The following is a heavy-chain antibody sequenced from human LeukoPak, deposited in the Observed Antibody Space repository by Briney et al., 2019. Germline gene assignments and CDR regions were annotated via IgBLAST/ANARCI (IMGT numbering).Heavy chain of an antibody. D-gene: IGHD2-2*02. Sequence: PGGSLRLSCAASGFTFNRNAISWVRQAPGKGLEWVSSISSSSSYIYYADSVKGRFTISRDNAKNSLYLQMNSLRAEDTAVYYCARASQPYCSSTSCYTVPSDYWGQGTLVTVSS. J-gene: IGHJ4*02. V-gene: IGHV3-21*01. CDR3: ARASQPYCSSTSCYTVPSDY. CDR2: ISSSSSYI. CDR1: GFTFNRNA.